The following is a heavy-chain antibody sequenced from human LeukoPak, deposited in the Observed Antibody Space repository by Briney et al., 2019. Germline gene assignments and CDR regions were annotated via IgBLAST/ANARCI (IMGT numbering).Heavy chain of an antibody. CDR3: ARARTTMVRTHTPEFDP. Sequence: SETLSLTCAVYGGSFSGYYWSWIRQPPGKGLEWIGEINHSGSTNYNPSLKSRVTISVDTSKNQFSLKLSSMTAADTAVYYCARARTTMVRTHTPEFDPWGQGTLVTVSS. V-gene: IGHV4-34*01. J-gene: IGHJ5*02. CDR2: INHSGST. CDR1: GGSFSGYY. D-gene: IGHD3-10*01.